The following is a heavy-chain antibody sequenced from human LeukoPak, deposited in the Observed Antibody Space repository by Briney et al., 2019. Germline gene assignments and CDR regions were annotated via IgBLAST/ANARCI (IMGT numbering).Heavy chain of an antibody. V-gene: IGHV4-4*07. CDR1: GRSVSSYY. CDR2: IDSSRSP. D-gene: IGHD5-12*01. J-gene: IGHJ4*02. Sequence: SDTLSLTCTVSGRSVSSYYWNWLRHPAGKGPEWIGRIDSSRSPNYNPYLSSQVTLPLDTPHNQFFVKLPSVPAADTAVYYCARERLDIVATTYDSDYWGQGVLVTVSS. CDR3: ARERLDIVATTYDSDY.